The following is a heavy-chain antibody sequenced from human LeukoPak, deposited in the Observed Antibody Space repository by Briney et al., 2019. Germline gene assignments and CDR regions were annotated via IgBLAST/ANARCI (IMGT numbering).Heavy chain of an antibody. V-gene: IGHV6-1*01. CDR1: GDSVSSNS. D-gene: IGHD1-1*01. CDR3: ARDPPWNNCFDI. CDR2: TYYKSKWFH. J-gene: IGHJ3*02. Sequence: SQTLSLTCAIFGDSVSSNSWNWIRQSPSRGLEWLGRTYYKSKWFHDYAVSVESRIIINPDTSKNQFTLQLNSVTPEDTALYYCARDPPWNNCFDIWGQGTMVTVSS.